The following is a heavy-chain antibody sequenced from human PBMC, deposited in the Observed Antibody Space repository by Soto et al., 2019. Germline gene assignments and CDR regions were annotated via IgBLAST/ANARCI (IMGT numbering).Heavy chain of an antibody. CDR3: ARSPATDFWSGYNLFNYYYYGMDV. Sequence: VGSLRLSCAASGFTFSSYAMHWVRQAPGKGLEWVAVISYDGSNKYYADSVKGRFTISRDNSKNTLYLQMNSLRAEDTAVYYCARSPATDFWSGYNLFNYYYYGMDVWGQGTTVTAP. V-gene: IGHV3-30-3*01. D-gene: IGHD3-3*01. CDR2: ISYDGSNK. J-gene: IGHJ6*02. CDR1: GFTFSSYA.